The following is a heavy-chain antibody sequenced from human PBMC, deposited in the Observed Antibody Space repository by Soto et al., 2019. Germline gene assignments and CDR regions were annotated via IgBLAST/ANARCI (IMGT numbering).Heavy chain of an antibody. CDR1: GFTFSSYG. CDR3: AKDYMYYFDY. V-gene: IGHV3-30*18. J-gene: IGHJ4*02. CDR2: ISYDGSNK. Sequence: QVQLVESGGGVVQPGRSLRLSCAASGFTFSSYGMHWVRQAPGKGLEWVAVISYDGSNKYYADSVKGRFTISRDNSKNTLYLQMNSLRAEDTAVYYCAKDYMYYFDYWGQGTLVTVSS.